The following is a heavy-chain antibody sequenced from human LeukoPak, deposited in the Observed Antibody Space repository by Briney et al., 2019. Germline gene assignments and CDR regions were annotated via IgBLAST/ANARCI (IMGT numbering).Heavy chain of an antibody. CDR2: IYYDGSST. CDR3: ARGTHWAIDN. Sequence: GGSLRLSCAASGFTFSSCWMHWVRQAPGKGLVWVSRIYYDGSSTSYADSVKGRVTISRDNAKNTLFLQMNSLRADDTAVYYCARGTHWAIDNWGQGTLVTVSS. J-gene: IGHJ4*02. CDR1: GFTFSSCW. D-gene: IGHD7-27*01. V-gene: IGHV3-74*01.